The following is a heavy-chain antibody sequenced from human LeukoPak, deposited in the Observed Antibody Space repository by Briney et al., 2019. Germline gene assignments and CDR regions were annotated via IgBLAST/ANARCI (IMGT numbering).Heavy chain of an antibody. CDR3: AKIVGASNGYFDY. CDR1: GYTFTNYY. CDR2: INPSIGTT. J-gene: IGHJ4*02. V-gene: IGHV1-46*01. Sequence: GASVKVSCKASGYTFTNYYIHWVRQAPGQGLEWMGIINPSIGTTSYAQKFQSRITMTRDTSTSTVYMELSSLRSEDTAVYYCAKIVGASNGYFDYWGQGTLVTVSS. D-gene: IGHD1-26*01.